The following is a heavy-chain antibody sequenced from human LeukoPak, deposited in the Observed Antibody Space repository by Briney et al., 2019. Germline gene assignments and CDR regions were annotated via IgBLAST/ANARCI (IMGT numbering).Heavy chain of an antibody. CDR3: AHLGGVYYDSSKSYY. D-gene: IGHD3-22*01. CDR2: ISGSGGST. Sequence: GGSLRLSCVASGFSFNNFGMSWVRQAPGKGLEWVSAISGSGGSTYYADSVKGRFTISRDNSKNTLYLQMNSLRAEDTAVYYCAHLGGVYYDSSKSYYWGQGTLVTVSS. J-gene: IGHJ4*02. V-gene: IGHV3-23*01. CDR1: GFSFNNFG.